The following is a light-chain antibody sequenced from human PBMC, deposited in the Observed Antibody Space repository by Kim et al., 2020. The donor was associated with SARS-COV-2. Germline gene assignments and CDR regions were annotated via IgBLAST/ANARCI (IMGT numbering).Light chain of an antibody. CDR2: SNN. Sequence: QRVTISGSGSSSNIESNTVNWYQQLPGTAPKLLIYSNNQRPSGVPDRFSGSKAGTSASLAISGLQSEDEAEYFCAAWDNSLNGRYVFGSGTKVTVL. CDR3: AAWDNSLNGRYV. CDR1: SSNIESNT. J-gene: IGLJ1*01. V-gene: IGLV1-44*01.